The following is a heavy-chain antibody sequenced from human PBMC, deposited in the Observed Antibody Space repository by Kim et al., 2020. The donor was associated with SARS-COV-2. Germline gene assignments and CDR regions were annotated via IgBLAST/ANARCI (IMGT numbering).Heavy chain of an antibody. V-gene: IGHV4-59*01. CDR2: IYYSGST. J-gene: IGHJ4*02. Sequence: SETLSLTCTVSGGSISSYYWSWIRQPPGKGLEWIGYIYYSGSTNYNPSLKSRVTISVDTSKNQFSLKLSSVTAADTAVYYCARERWGYSYLFGYWGQGTLVTVSS. D-gene: IGHD5-18*01. CDR1: GGSISSYY. CDR3: ARERWGYSYLFGY.